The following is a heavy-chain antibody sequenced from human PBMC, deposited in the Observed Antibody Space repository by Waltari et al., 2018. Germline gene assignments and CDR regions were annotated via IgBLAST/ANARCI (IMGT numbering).Heavy chain of an antibody. CDR2: VHHSGKT. V-gene: IGHV4-4*02. J-gene: IGHJ4*02. D-gene: IGHD2-2*01. CDR3: ADDRAIGLFFDY. CDR1: GDSISGNYW. Sequence: QVQLQESGQGLVKPSGTLSLTCAVSGDSISGNYWWSWVRQSPEKGLEWIGQVHHSGKTHYNPSLQSRVTISVDKPKNQFSLNLNSVTGADTAVYYCADDRAIGLFFDYWGRGTLVTVSS.